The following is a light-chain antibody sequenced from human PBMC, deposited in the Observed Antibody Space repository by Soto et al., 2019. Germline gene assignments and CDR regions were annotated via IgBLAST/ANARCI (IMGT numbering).Light chain of an antibody. CDR1: HDISTY. V-gene: IGKV1-9*01. Sequence: DIQLTQSPSLLSASVGDRVTITCRASHDISTYLAWYQQKPGKAPKLMIYEASTLQSGVPSRFSGSGSGTEFTLNISSLQPDDFATYYCQQYNSYPLTFGQGTRLEIK. J-gene: IGKJ5*01. CDR3: QQYNSYPLT. CDR2: EAS.